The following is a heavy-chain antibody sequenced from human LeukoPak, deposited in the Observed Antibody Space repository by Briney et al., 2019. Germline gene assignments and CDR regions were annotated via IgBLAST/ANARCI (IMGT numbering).Heavy chain of an antibody. CDR2: IYSTGST. D-gene: IGHD1-26*01. J-gene: IGHJ4*02. Sequence: PSETLSLTCTVSGGSISSYYWSWIRQPAGKGLEWIGRIYSTGSTNYNPSLKSRVTISVDTSKNQFSLKLSSVTAADTAVYYCATPSGSYYSLDYWGQGTLVTVSS. CDR3: ATPSGSYYSLDY. CDR1: GGSISSYY. V-gene: IGHV4-4*07.